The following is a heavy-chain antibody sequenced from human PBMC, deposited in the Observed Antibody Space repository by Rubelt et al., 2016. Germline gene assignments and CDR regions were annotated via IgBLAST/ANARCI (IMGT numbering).Heavy chain of an antibody. CDR2: MSSTGNYI. J-gene: IGHJ4*02. CDR1: GGSFSDYY. CDR3: ARGLIPPDY. Sequence: QVQLQQWGAGLLKPSETLSLTCAVYGGSFSDYYWSWIRQPPGKGLEWVSSMSSTGNYIYYADSVKGRFTISRDNAKDSLYLQMNSLRAEDTAVYYCARGLIPPDYWGQGTLVTVSS. V-gene: IGHV3-11*04. D-gene: IGHD3-16*01.